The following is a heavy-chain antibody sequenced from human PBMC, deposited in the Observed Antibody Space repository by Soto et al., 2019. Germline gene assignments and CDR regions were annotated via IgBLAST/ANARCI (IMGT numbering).Heavy chain of an antibody. CDR3: ARAPIAARPDIDY. J-gene: IGHJ4*02. Sequence: SQTLSLTCGISGDSVSSNSAAWNWLRQSPSRGLEWLGGTYYRSKWYNDYAVSVESRITINPDTSKNHFSLQLNFVTPEDTAVYFCARAPIAARPDIDYWGQGTLVTVSS. D-gene: IGHD6-6*01. CDR2: TYYRSKWYN. V-gene: IGHV6-1*01. CDR1: GDSVSSNSAA.